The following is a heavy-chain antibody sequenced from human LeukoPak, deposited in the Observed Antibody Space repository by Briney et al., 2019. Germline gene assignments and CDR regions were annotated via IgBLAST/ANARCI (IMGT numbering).Heavy chain of an antibody. CDR2: ISYDGSNK. CDR3: AKGYSSGPGWFDP. Sequence: GGSLRLSCAASGFTFSSYSMNWVRQAPGKGLEWVAVISYDGSNKYYADSVKGRFTISRDNSKNTLYLQMNSLRAEDTAVYYCAKGYSSGPGWFDPWGQGTLVTVSS. D-gene: IGHD6-19*01. V-gene: IGHV3-30*18. CDR1: GFTFSSYS. J-gene: IGHJ5*02.